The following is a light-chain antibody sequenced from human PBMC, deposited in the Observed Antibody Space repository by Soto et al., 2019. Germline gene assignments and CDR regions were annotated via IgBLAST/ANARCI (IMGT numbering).Light chain of an antibody. J-gene: IGKJ5*01. CDR3: QQFNRFPIT. Sequence: IQLTQSPSSLSASVGDRVTITCRASQGISTYLAWYQQKPGKAPKLLIYAASTLQSGVPSRFSGSGSGTDFTLTISSLQPEDSATYYCQQFNRFPITFGQGTRLEIK. V-gene: IGKV1-9*01. CDR2: AAS. CDR1: QGISTY.